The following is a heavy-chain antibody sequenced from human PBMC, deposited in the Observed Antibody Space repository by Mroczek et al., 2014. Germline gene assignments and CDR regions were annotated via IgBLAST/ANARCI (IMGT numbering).Heavy chain of an antibody. D-gene: IGHD3-22*01. CDR3: ARESLITMIVVDGYPTDYYFDY. Sequence: QVQLQESGPGLVKPSQTLSLTCTVSGGSISSGDYYWSWIRQPPGKGLEWIGYIYYSGSTYYNPSLKSRVTISVDTSKNQFSLKLSSVTAADTAVYYCARESLITMIVVDGYPTDYYFDYWGQGTLVTVSS. J-gene: IGHJ4*02. V-gene: IGHV4-30-4*01. CDR2: IYYSGST. CDR1: GGSISSGDYY.